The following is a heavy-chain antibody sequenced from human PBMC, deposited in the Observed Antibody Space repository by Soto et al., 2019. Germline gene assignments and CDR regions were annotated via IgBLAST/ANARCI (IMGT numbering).Heavy chain of an antibody. Sequence: SQTLSLTCAISGDSVSSNSAAWNWIRLSPSRGLEWLARTYYRSRWYNDYAVSVRSRITVNPDTSKNQFSLQLTSVTPEDTSVYYCARVPAAYGMDVWGQGTTVTVSS. CDR1: GDSVSSNSAA. D-gene: IGHD2-2*01. V-gene: IGHV6-1*01. CDR3: ARVPAAYGMDV. CDR2: TYYRSRWYN. J-gene: IGHJ6*02.